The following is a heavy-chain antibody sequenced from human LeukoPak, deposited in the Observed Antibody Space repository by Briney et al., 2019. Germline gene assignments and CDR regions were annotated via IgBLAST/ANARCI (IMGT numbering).Heavy chain of an antibody. D-gene: IGHD6-19*01. J-gene: IGHJ6*02. CDR3: ARENIVYSSGWNYYYYGMDV. CDR2: INHSGST. Sequence: SETLSLTCAVYGGSFSGYYWSWIRQPPGKGLEWIGEINHSGSTNYNPSLKSRVIISVDTSKTQFSLKLSSVTAADTAVYYCARENIVYSSGWNYYYYGMDVWGQGTTVTVSS. CDR1: GGSFSGYY. V-gene: IGHV4-34*01.